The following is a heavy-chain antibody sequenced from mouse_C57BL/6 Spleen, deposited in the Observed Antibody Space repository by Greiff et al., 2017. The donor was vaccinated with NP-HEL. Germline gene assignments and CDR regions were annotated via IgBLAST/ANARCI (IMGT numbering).Heavy chain of an antibody. CDR1: GYAFSSSW. J-gene: IGHJ2*01. CDR3: ARFRLDD. Sequence: VQLQQSGPELVKPGASVKISCKASGYAFSSSWMNWVKQRPGKGLEWIGRINPGDGDTNYNGKFKGKATLTADKSSSTAYMQLSILTSEDSAVYFSARFRLDDWCQGTTLTVSS. CDR2: INPGDGDT. V-gene: IGHV1-82*01.